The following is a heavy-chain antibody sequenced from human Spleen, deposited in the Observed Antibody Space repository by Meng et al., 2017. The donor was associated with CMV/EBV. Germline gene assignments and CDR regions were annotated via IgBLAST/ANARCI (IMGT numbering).Heavy chain of an antibody. V-gene: IGHV3-73*01. J-gene: IGHJ4*02. CDR2: IRSKANTYAT. CDR3: VTVGQYRADYYFDY. D-gene: IGHD4-11*01. Sequence: GESLKISCAASGFTFSDSAMHWVRQASGKGLEWVGRIRSKANTYATTYAASVKGRFTISRDDSKNTAYLQVNSLKTEDTAVYYCVTVGQYRADYYFDYWGQGTLVTVSS. CDR1: GFTFSDSA.